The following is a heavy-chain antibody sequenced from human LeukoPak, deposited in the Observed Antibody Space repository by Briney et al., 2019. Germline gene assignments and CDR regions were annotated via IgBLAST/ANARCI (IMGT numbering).Heavy chain of an antibody. CDR2: ISYDGSNK. CDR3: AKDGAGSWFGEAT. Sequence: GGSLRLSCAVSGFTFSSFGMQWVRQAPGRGLEWVTLISYDGSNKHYADSVKGRFTISRDNSKNTLYLQMNGLRPEDTAVYYCAKDGAGSWFGEATWGQGTLVTVSS. J-gene: IGHJ5*02. CDR1: GFTFSSFG. D-gene: IGHD6-13*01. V-gene: IGHV3-30*18.